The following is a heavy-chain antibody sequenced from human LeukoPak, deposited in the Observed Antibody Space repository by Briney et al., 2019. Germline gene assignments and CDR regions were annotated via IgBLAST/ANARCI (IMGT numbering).Heavy chain of an antibody. CDR1: GASISSGSNY. CDR3: ARDASGYFDY. Sequence: SETLSLTCSVSGASISSGSNYWGWIRQPPGKGLEWIGSIYYSGSTYYNPSLKSRVTISVDTSKNQFSLKLSSVTAADTAVYYCARDASGYFDYWGQGTLVTVSS. J-gene: IGHJ4*02. D-gene: IGHD1-26*01. V-gene: IGHV4-39*07. CDR2: IYYSGST.